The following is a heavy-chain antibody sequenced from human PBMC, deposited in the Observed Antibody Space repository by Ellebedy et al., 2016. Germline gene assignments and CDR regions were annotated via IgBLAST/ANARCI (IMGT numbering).Heavy chain of an antibody. D-gene: IGHD2-15*01. CDR1: GYNFNDYY. Sequence: ASVKVSCXTSGYNFNDYYIHWVRQAPGQGLEWMGWINPNSGGTDSARNFQDRVTMTRDKPIRTAYMELSSLRTDDTAVYYCARCGGSPYNFDHWGQGTLVTVSS. CDR3: ARCGGSPYNFDH. J-gene: IGHJ4*02. V-gene: IGHV1-2*02. CDR2: INPNSGGT.